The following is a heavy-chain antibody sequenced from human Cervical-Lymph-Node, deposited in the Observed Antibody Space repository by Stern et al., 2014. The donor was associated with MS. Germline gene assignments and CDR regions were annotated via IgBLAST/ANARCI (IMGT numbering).Heavy chain of an antibody. J-gene: IGHJ2*01. Sequence: QITLKESGPVLVKPTETLTLTCTVSGFSLSNARMGVSWIRQPPGKALEWLANNFSNDEKSYSTSLKSRLTISKDTSKSQVVLTMTNMDPVDTATYYCARIHHGARGSWYFDLWGRGTLVTVSS. D-gene: IGHD3-10*01. CDR3: ARIHHGARGSWYFDL. V-gene: IGHV2-26*01. CDR1: GFSLSNARMG. CDR2: NFSNDEK.